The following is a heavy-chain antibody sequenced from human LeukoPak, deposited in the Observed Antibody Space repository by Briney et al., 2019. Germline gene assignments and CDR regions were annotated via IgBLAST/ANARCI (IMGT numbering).Heavy chain of an antibody. CDR1: GFTVSSNN. CDR3: ARDPDEVGATTHSSDY. D-gene: IGHD1-26*01. CDR2: IYSGGRT. Sequence: GGSLRLSCAASGFTVSSNNISWVRQGPGKGRECGSLIYSGGRTYYADSVKGRFTTSRDNTQNTLYLQMNGLRAEDTAVYSCARDPDEVGATTHSSDYWGQGTLVTVSS. J-gene: IGHJ4*02. V-gene: IGHV3-66*01.